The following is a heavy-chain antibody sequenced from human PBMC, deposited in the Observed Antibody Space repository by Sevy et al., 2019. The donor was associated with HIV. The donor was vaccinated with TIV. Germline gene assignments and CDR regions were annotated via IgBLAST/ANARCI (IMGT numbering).Heavy chain of an antibody. V-gene: IGHV4-59*08. CDR3: ARSYSSSSGWFDP. D-gene: IGHD6-6*01. Sequence: SETLSLTCTVSGGSISSYYWSWIRQPPGKGLEWIGYIYYSGSTNYNPTLKSRVTISVDTSKNQFSLKLSSVTAADTAVYYCARSYSSSSGWFDPWGQGTLVTVSS. CDR2: IYYSGST. CDR1: GGSISSYY. J-gene: IGHJ5*02.